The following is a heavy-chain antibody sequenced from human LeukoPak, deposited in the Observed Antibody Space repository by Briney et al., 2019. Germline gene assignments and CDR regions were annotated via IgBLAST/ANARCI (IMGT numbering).Heavy chain of an antibody. CDR1: GYTFTSYY. CDR3: ARDQGATDAFDI. V-gene: IGHV1-46*01. CDR2: VNPSGGST. J-gene: IGHJ3*02. Sequence: ASVKVSCKASGYTFTSYYMHWVRQAPGQGLEWMGIVNPSGGSTSYAQKFQGRVTMTRDTSTSTVYMELSSLRSEDTAVYYCARDQGATDAFDIWGQGTMVTVSS. D-gene: IGHD1-26*01.